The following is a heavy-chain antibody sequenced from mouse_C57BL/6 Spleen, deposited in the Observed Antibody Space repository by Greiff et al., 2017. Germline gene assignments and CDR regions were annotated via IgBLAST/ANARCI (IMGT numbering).Heavy chain of an antibody. CDR3: AGGSSSFAY. CDR2: IDPSDSYT. V-gene: IGHV1-50*01. J-gene: IGHJ3*01. CDR1: GYTFTSYW. Sequence: QVQLQQPGAELVKPGASVTLSCKASGYTFTSYWMQWVKQRPGQGLEWIGEIDPSDSYTNYNQKFKGKATLTVDTSSITAYMQLSSLTSEDSAVYYCAGGSSSFAYWGQGTLVTVSA. D-gene: IGHD1-1*01.